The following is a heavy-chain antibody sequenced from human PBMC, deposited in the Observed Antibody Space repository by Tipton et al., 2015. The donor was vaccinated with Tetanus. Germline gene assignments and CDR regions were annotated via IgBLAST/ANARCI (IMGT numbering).Heavy chain of an antibody. CDR2: IRDNGNS. V-gene: IGHV4-31*03. CDR3: ARANNEFPKKGPFDS. CDR1: GGSINSGGHF. Sequence: TLSLTCTVSGGSINSGGHFWTWIRQRTGKGLEWIGHIRDNGNSYANPSLSGRVTMSVDTRKNQFSLNLTSMSVADTATYYCARANNEFPKKGPFDSWGQGSLVIVSS. J-gene: IGHJ4*02. D-gene: IGHD1-1*01.